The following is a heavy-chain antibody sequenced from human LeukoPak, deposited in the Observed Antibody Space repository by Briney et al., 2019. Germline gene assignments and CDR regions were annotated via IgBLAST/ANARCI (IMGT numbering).Heavy chain of an antibody. D-gene: IGHD5-18*01. J-gene: IGHJ4*02. CDR2: INPSGGST. V-gene: IGHV1-46*01. Sequence: GASVKVSCKASGYTFTSYYMHWVRQAPGQGLEWMGIINPSGGSTSYAQKFQGRVTMTRDTSTSTVYMELSSLRSEDTAVYYCARETREGTRGYSYGFDYWGQGTLVTVSS. CDR1: GYTFTSYY. CDR3: ARETREGTRGYSYGFDY.